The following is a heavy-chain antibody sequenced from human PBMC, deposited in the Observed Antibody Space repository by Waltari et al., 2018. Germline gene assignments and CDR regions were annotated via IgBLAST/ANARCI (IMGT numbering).Heavy chain of an antibody. J-gene: IGHJ6*02. Sequence: VKKPGASVKVSCKASGYTFTSYGISWVRQAPGQGLEWMGWISAYNGNTNYAQKLQGRVTMTTDTSTSTAYMELRSLRSDDTAVYYCARVTVAAGTRSYYYYGMDVWGQGTTVTVSS. CDR1: GYTFTSYG. CDR2: ISAYNGNT. D-gene: IGHD6-13*01. V-gene: IGHV1-18*01. CDR3: ARVTVAAGTRSYYYYGMDV.